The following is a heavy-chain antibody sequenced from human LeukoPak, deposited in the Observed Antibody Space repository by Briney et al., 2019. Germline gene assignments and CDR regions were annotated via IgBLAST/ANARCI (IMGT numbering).Heavy chain of an antibody. CDR3: ASSPSGYWWNFDC. CDR2: SYYSGST. Sequence: SETLSLTCTVSGGSISSNNYYWGWIRQPPGKGLEWIGSSYYSGSTYNNPSLRSRATISVDTTKNQYSLKLTSVTAADTAVYYCASSPSGYWWNFDCWGQGTLVTVSS. D-gene: IGHD3-22*01. J-gene: IGHJ4*02. CDR1: GGSISSNNYY. V-gene: IGHV4-39*01.